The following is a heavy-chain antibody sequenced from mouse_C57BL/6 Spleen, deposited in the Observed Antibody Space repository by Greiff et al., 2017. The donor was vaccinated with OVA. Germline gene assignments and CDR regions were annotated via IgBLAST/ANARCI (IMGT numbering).Heavy chain of an antibody. CDR2: ISSGGDYI. Sequence: DVQLVESGEGLVKPGGSLKLSCAASGFTFSSYAMSWVRQTPEKRLEWVAYISSGGDYIYYADTVKGRFTISRDNARNTLYLQMSSLKSEDTAMYYCTRGITTVVATGDYYFDYWGQGTTLTVSS. D-gene: IGHD1-1*01. V-gene: IGHV5-9-1*02. J-gene: IGHJ2*01. CDR3: TRGITTVVATGDYYFDY. CDR1: GFTFSSYA.